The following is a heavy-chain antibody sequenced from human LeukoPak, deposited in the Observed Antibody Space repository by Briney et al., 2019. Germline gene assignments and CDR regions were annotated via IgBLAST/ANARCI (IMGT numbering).Heavy chain of an antibody. CDR1: GFTFSSYW. V-gene: IGHV3-7*03. Sequence: GGSLRLSCAASGFTFSSYWMSWVRQAPGKGLKWVANIKQDGSEKYYVDSVKGRFTISRDNAKNSLYLQMNSLRAEDTAVYYCARDLRLLWFGEPKSSFDYWGQGTLVTVSS. J-gene: IGHJ4*02. CDR2: IKQDGSEK. D-gene: IGHD3-10*01. CDR3: ARDLRLLWFGEPKSSFDY.